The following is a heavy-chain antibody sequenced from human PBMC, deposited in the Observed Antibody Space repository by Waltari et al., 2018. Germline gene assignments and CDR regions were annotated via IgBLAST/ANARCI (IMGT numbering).Heavy chain of an antibody. CDR1: GYSISSGYY. CDR2: IYHSGST. V-gene: IGHV4-38-2*02. Sequence: QVQLQESGPGLVKPSETLSLTCAVSGYSISSGYYWGWIRQPPRKGLEWIGSIYHSGSTYYNPSLKSRVTISVDTSKNQFSLKLSSVTAADTAVYYCARDIVVVVAATPGWFDPWGQGTLVTVSS. D-gene: IGHD2-15*01. CDR3: ARDIVVVVAATPGWFDP. J-gene: IGHJ5*02.